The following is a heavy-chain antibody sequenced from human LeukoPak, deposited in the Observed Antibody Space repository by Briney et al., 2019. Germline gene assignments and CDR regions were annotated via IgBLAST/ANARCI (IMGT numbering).Heavy chain of an antibody. V-gene: IGHV3-48*04. CDR3: AREEVAAAGGWFDP. J-gene: IGHJ5*02. Sequence: GGSLRLSCAASGFTFSSYAMSWVRQAPGKGLEWVSYISSSGSTIYYADSVKGRFTISRDNAKNSLYLQMNSLRAEDTAVYYCAREEVAAAGGWFDPWGQGTLVTVSS. D-gene: IGHD6-13*01. CDR1: GFTFSSYA. CDR2: ISSSGSTI.